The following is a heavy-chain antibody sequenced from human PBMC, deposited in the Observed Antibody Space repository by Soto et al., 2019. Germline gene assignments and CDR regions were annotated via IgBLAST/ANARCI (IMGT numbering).Heavy chain of an antibody. V-gene: IGHV1-18*01. Sequence: QVQLVQSGAEVKKPGASVKVSCKASGYTFTSYGISWVRQAPGQGLEWMGWISAYNGNTNYAHKLQGRVTITTDTTKSTAYIERRSIRSDDTAVYYCARGYCSGGSCYSVDAFDIWGQGTMVTVSS. D-gene: IGHD2-15*01. CDR2: ISAYNGNT. CDR1: GYTFTSYG. CDR3: ARGYCSGGSCYSVDAFDI. J-gene: IGHJ3*02.